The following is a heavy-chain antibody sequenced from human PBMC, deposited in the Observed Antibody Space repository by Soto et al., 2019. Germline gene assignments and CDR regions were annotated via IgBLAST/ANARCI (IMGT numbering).Heavy chain of an antibody. CDR1: GGSISSGGYY. CDR2: IYYSGST. V-gene: IGHV4-31*03. D-gene: IGHD6-6*01. J-gene: IGHJ4*02. Sequence: PSETLSFTCTVSGGSISSGGYYWSWIRQHPGKGLEWIGYIYYSGSTYYNPSLKSRVTISLDTSKNQFSLNLSSVTAADTAMYYCARDRPPADYWGQGTLVTVSS. CDR3: ARDRPPADY.